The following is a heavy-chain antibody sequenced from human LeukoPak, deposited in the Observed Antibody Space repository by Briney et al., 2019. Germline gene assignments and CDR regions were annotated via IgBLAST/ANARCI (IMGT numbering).Heavy chain of an antibody. V-gene: IGHV3-30-3*01. CDR3: ARDPTPEYYYYGMDV. Sequence: GRSLRLSCAASGFTFSSYAMHWVRQAPGKGLEWVAVISYDGSNKYYADSVKGRFTISRDNSKNTLYLQMNSLRAEDTAVYYCARDPTPEYYYYGMDVWGQGTTVTVSS. CDR2: ISYDGSNK. J-gene: IGHJ6*02. CDR1: GFTFSSYA.